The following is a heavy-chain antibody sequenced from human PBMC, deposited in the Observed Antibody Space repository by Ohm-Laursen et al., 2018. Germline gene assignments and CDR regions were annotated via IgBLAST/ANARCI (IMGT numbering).Heavy chain of an antibody. V-gene: IGHV3-74*01. CDR3: ARGISTRAFDM. CDR1: GFTFSSYW. J-gene: IGHJ3*02. Sequence: SLRLSCSASGFTFSSYWMHWVRQAPGKGLVWVSRINSDGSSTSYADSVKGRFTMSRDNAKNTLYLQMNSLRAEGTAVYYCARGISTRAFDMWGQGTMVTVSS. CDR2: INSDGSST.